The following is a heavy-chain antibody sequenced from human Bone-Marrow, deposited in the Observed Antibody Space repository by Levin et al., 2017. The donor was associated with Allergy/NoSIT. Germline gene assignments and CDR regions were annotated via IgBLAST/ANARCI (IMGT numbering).Heavy chain of an antibody. J-gene: IGHJ4*02. Sequence: SVKVSCKASGGTFSSYAISWVRQAPGQGLEWMGGIIPIFGTANYAQKFQGRVTITADKSTSTAYMELSSLRSEDTAVYYCARGRSGIAAAGSGVFDYWGQGTLVTVSS. CDR1: GGTFSSYA. D-gene: IGHD6-13*01. CDR3: ARGRSGIAAAGSGVFDY. CDR2: IIPIFGTA. V-gene: IGHV1-69*06.